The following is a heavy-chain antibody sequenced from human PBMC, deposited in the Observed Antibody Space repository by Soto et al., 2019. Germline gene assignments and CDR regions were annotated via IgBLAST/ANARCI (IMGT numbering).Heavy chain of an antibody. V-gene: IGHV1-18*04. CDR1: GERFTTYG. Sequence: ASVKVSCKASGERFTTYGISWVRQAPGQGLEWMGWTSTYNTNTKYAPKFQGRLLLTTDTSTTTAHMELRSLRPDDTAVYYCARWAGQVRDYGGPFDYWGQGTLVTISS. D-gene: IGHD4-17*01. CDR3: ARWAGQVRDYGGPFDY. J-gene: IGHJ4*02. CDR2: TSTYNTNT.